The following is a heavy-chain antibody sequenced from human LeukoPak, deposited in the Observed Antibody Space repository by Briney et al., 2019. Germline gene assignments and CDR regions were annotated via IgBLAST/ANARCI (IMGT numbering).Heavy chain of an antibody. CDR2: IYHSGST. D-gene: IGHD3-10*01. Sequence: SETLSLTCTVSGYSISSGYYWGWIRQPPGKGLEWIGSIYHSGSTYYNPSLKSRVTVSVDTSKNQFSLKLSSVTAADTAVYYCARHHHYYGSGSYYTYYMDVWGKGTTVTISS. J-gene: IGHJ6*03. V-gene: IGHV4-38-2*02. CDR3: ARHHHYYGSGSYYTYYMDV. CDR1: GYSISSGYY.